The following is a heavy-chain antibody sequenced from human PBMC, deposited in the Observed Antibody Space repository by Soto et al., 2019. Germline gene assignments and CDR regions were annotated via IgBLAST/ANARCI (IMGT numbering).Heavy chain of an antibody. CDR2: IYYSGST. D-gene: IGHD5-12*01. CDR3: ARLPFSGYDYYFDY. J-gene: IGHJ4*02. Sequence: PSETLSLTCTVSGGSISSSSYYWGWIRQPPGKGLEWIGSIYYSGSTYYNPSLKSRVTISVDTSKNQFSLKLSSVTAADTAVYYCARLPFSGYDYYFDYWGQGTLVTVSS. V-gene: IGHV4-39*01. CDR1: GGSISSSSYY.